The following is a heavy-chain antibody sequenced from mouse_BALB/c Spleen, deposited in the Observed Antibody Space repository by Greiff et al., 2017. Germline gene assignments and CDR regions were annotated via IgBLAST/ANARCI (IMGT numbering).Heavy chain of an antibody. Sequence: EVQGVESGGGLVKPGGSLKLSCAASGFTFSSYDMSWVRQSPEKRLEWVAEISSGGSYTYYPDTVTGRFTISRDNAKNTLYLEMSSLRSEDTAMYYCARDGGYALYAMDYWGQGTSVTVSS. D-gene: IGHD2-14*01. V-gene: IGHV5-9-4*01. CDR3: ARDGGYALYAMDY. CDR1: GFTFSSYD. CDR2: ISSGGSYT. J-gene: IGHJ4*01.